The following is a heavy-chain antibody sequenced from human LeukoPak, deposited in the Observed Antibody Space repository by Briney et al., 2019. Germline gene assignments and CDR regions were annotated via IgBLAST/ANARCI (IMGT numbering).Heavy chain of an antibody. D-gene: IGHD3-10*01. J-gene: IGHJ4*02. CDR2: IYSGGST. CDR1: GFTVSSNY. V-gene: IGHV3-53*01. CDR3: ARDVLPIPPYYYGSGSYYSFDY. Sequence: PGGSLRLSCAASGFTVSSNYMSWVRQAPGKGLEWVSVIYSGGSTYYADSVKGRFTISRDNSKNTLYLQMNSLRAEDTAVYYCARDVLPIPPYYYGSGSYYSFDYWGQGTLVTVSS.